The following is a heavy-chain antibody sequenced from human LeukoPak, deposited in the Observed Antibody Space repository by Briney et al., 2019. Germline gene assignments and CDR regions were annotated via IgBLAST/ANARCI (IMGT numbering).Heavy chain of an antibody. D-gene: IGHD6-13*01. CDR3: ANAGVAAAGTIY. Sequence: SETLSLTCTVSGGSISSSSYYWGWIRQPPGKELEWIGSIYYSGSTYYNPSLKSRVTISVDTSKNQFSLKLSSVTAADTAVYYCANAGVAAAGTIYWGQGTLVTVSS. CDR2: IYYSGST. J-gene: IGHJ4*02. V-gene: IGHV4-39*01. CDR1: GGSISSSSYY.